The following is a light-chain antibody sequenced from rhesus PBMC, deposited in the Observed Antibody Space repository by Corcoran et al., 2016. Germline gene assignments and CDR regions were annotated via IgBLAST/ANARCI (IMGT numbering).Light chain of an antibody. Sequence: DIQMTQSPSSLSASVGDRVTITCRASENVNNYLNWYQQKPGKAPKLLIYKASTLQSGVPSRFSGSGSGTDYTFTISGLQPEDVATYYCQHGYGTPLTFGGGTKVEIK. CDR3: QHGYGTPLT. CDR1: ENVNNY. CDR2: KAS. J-gene: IGKJ4*01. V-gene: IGKV1-74*01.